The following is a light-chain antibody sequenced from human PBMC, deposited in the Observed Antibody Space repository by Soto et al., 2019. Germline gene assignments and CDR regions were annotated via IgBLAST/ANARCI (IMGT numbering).Light chain of an antibody. CDR2: DAS. CDR3: QQRSNWPVT. Sequence: EIVLTQSPATLSLSPGEGATVSCRASQSVSSYLAWYQQKPGQTPRLLIYDASNRATDIPARFSGSGSGTDFTLTISSLEPDDFAVYYCQQRSNWPVTFGQGTRVEIK. CDR1: QSVSSY. J-gene: IGKJ1*01. V-gene: IGKV3-11*01.